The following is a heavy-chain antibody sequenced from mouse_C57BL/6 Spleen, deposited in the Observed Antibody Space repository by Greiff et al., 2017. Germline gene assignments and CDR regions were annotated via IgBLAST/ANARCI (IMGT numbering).Heavy chain of an antibody. J-gene: IGHJ2*01. CDR1: GFNIKDDY. Sequence: EVHLVESGAELVRPGASVKLSCTASGFNIKDDYMHWVKQRPEQGLEWIGWIDPENGDTEYASKFQGKATITANTSSNTAYLQLSSLTSEDTAVYYCTTGGEDYWGQGTTLTVSS. V-gene: IGHV14-4*01. CDR3: TTGGEDY. CDR2: IDPENGDT.